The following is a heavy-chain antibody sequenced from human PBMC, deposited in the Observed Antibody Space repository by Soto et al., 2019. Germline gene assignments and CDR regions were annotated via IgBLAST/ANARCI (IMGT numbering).Heavy chain of an antibody. V-gene: IGHV3-7*02. CDR2: IKQDGSDK. J-gene: IGHJ1*01. Sequence: EVQLVESGGGLVQPGGSLRLSCAASGFTFVSYGLSGVRQAPGKGLEWGANIKQDGSDKYYVDSVKGRFTISRDNAKNSLYLXXXXXXXXXXAIYYCAXVKSLAGQEWGXGTLVTVSS. CDR3: AXVKSLAGQE. D-gene: IGHD6-6*01. CDR1: GFTFVSYG.